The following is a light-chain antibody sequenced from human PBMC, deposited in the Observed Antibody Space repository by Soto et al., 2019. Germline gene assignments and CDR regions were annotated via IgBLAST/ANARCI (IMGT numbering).Light chain of an antibody. Sequence: QSALTQPASVSGSPGQSITMSCTGSSSDFGDDKYVTWYQQQPGKGPNLLIYGVSKRPSGVSNRFSGSKSGNTASLSISGLKVEDESYYICGSFTTNRIWVFGGGTKVTVL. J-gene: IGLJ3*02. CDR2: GVS. V-gene: IGLV2-14*01. CDR1: SSDFGDDKY. CDR3: GSFTTNRIWV.